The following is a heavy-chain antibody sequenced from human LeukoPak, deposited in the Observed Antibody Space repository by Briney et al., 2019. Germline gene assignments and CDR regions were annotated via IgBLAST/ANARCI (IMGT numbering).Heavy chain of an antibody. D-gene: IGHD3-22*01. J-gene: IGHJ5*02. Sequence: SETLSLTCTVSGGSISSGDYYWSWIHQPPGKGLEWIGYTYYSGSTYYNPPLKNRVSISVDTSKNQFSLNLSSVTAADTAVYYCARPYYYDSRTDPWGQGTLVTVSS. V-gene: IGHV4-30-4*01. CDR3: ARPYYYDSRTDP. CDR2: TYYSGST. CDR1: GGSISSGDYY.